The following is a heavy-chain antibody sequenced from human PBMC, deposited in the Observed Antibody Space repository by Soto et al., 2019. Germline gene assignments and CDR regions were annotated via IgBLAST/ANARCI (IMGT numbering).Heavy chain of an antibody. J-gene: IGHJ4*02. V-gene: IGHV3-9*01. CDR3: AKGRGSSGYLCDN. CDR1: GCTFDDYT. CDR2: ISWNGGST. Sequence: SLRLPCAASGCTFDDYTIHWVRQAPGKGLEWVSGISWNGGSTGYADSVKGRFTVSRDNAKNSLYLQINSLRAEDTAFYYCAKGRGSSGYLCDNWGQGTLVTVSS. D-gene: IGHD3-22*01.